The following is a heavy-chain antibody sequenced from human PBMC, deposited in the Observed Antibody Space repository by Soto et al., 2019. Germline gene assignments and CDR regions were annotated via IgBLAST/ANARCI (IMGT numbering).Heavy chain of an antibody. J-gene: IGHJ4*02. V-gene: IGHV3-30-3*01. CDR3: ARPTVGTFFHALDH. Sequence: QVQLVESGGGVVQPGRSLTLSCAASGFTFSRIAMHWVRQAPGKGLGWVAVISSDGSSKLYADSVKGRFIVTRDNPKNTLYLQMSSLRVDDTAVYYCARPTVGTFFHALDHWGQGDLFSVSS. CDR1: GFTFSRIA. CDR2: ISSDGSSK. D-gene: IGHD4-17*01.